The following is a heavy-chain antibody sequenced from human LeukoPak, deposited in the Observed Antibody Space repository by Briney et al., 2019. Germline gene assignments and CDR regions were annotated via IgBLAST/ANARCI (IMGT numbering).Heavy chain of an antibody. V-gene: IGHV3-23*01. J-gene: IGHJ4*02. CDR3: AKRSTKAGGDFDY. CDR2: IGGGGST. Sequence: GGSLRLSCAASGFTFSSYDMTWVRQAPGKGLEWVSSIGGGGSTYYADSVKGRFTVSRDNSKNTLFLQMNSLRDEDAAVYYCAKRSTKAGGDFDYWGLGSVVSVSS. D-gene: IGHD1-1*01. CDR1: GFTFSSYD.